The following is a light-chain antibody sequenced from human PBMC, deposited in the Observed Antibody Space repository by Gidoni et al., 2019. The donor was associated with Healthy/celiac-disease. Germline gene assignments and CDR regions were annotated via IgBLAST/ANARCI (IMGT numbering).Light chain of an antibody. CDR2: DVS. CDR1: RSDVGGYNY. CDR3: SSYTSSSTWV. V-gene: IGLV2-14*01. J-gene: IGLJ3*02. Sequence: HSALTQPASVSGSPGPSITISCTGPRSDVGGYNYVSWYQQHPGTAPKLMIYDVSKRPSGVSNRFSGSKSGNTASLTISGLQAEDEADYYCSSYTSSSTWVLGGGTKLTVL.